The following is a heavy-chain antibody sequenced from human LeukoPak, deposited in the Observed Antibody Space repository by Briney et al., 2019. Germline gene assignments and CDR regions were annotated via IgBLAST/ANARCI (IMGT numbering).Heavy chain of an antibody. CDR2: IYYSGST. CDR3: ARGRYYFDSSGHFY. D-gene: IGHD3-22*01. V-gene: IGHV4-59*12. CDR1: GGSISSYY. J-gene: IGHJ4*02. Sequence: SETLSLTCTVSGGSISSYYWSWIRQPPGKGLEWIGYIYYSGSTNYNPSLKSRVTISVDTSKNQFSLKLTSVTAADTAVYYCARGRYYFDSSGHFYWGQGTLVTVSS.